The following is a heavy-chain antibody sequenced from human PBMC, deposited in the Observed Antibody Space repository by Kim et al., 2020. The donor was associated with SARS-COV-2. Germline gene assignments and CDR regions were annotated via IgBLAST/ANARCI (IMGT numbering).Heavy chain of an antibody. CDR1: GFPFGSFT. Sequence: GGSLRLSCAGSGFPFGSFTMNWVRQAPGKGLEWVASITSTSSDIYYADSVKGRFTISRDNTKDSLYLRMNSLRVEDTALYYCAKEGLEARVDYYYGMDVWGQGTTVTVSS. D-gene: IGHD1-1*01. V-gene: IGHV3-21*01. J-gene: IGHJ6*02. CDR3: AKEGLEARVDYYYGMDV. CDR2: ITSTSSDI.